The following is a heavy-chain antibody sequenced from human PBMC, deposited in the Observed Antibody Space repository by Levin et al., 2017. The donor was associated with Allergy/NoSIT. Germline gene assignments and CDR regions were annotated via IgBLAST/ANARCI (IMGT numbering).Heavy chain of an antibody. J-gene: IGHJ4*02. D-gene: IGHD5-18*01. V-gene: IGHV3-53*01. CDR1: GFTININY. CDR3: AGLLEDY. CDR2: IYNSGST. Sequence: HAGGSLRLSCAASGFTININYMTWVRQAPGKGLEWVSIIYNSGSTYYADSVKGRFTISRDISKNTLYLQMNSLRAEDTAVYYCAGLLEDYWGQGTLVTVSS.